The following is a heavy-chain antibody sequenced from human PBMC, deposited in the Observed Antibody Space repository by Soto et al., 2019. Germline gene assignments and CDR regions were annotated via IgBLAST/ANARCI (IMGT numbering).Heavy chain of an antibody. CDR2: ISSRSSTI. CDR1: GFSFSTYN. V-gene: IGHV3-48*02. CDR3: ARAIAVGSTSLDY. J-gene: IGHJ4*02. Sequence: GGSLRLSCAASGFSFSTYNMNWVRQAPGRGLEWVSYISSRSSTIYHADSVKGRFTISRDNAKNSLYLQMDSLRDEDTAVYFCARAIAVGSTSLDYWGLGTRVTVS. D-gene: IGHD6-19*01.